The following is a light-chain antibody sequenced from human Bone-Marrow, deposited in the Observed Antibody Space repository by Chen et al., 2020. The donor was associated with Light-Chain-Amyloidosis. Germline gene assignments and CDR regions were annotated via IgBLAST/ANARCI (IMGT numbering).Light chain of an antibody. CDR1: QTIRSNY. V-gene: IGKV3-20*01. CDR3: QPYGTSPLT. J-gene: IGKJ4*01. Sequence: EIVLTQSPGTLSLSPGEGANLSCRASQTIRSNYLTWYQQKFGQAPRLLIYGSSSRATGIPDRFTGSGSGTDFTLTINRLEPEDFAMYYCQPYGTSPLTFGGGTKVEIK. CDR2: GSS.